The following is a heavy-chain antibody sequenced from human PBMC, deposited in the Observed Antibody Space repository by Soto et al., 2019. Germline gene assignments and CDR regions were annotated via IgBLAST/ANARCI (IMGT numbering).Heavy chain of an antibody. CDR1: GFPADDYA. Sequence: PGGSLRLSWLASGFPADDYARRWAREAPGKGLEWVSGISANGDNVDYADSVKGRFTVSRDNAKNSLFLQMNSLRPEDTALYYCAKDMKWGGMTTIHYFDSWGQGT. CDR3: AKDMKWGGMTTIHYFDS. CDR2: ISANGDNV. D-gene: IGHD4-17*01. J-gene: IGHJ4*02. V-gene: IGHV3-9*02.